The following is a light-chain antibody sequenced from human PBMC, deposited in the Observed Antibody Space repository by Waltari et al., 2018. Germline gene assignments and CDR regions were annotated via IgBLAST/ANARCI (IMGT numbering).Light chain of an antibody. J-gene: IGKJ4*01. V-gene: IGKV2-28*01. CDR2: LRS. CDR3: VQALQTPLT. Sequence: DIVLTQSPLTLAVTPGEPASISCRSSHSLLQSNGYNYLDWYLQKPGQSPRLLIYLRSNRAAGVPDRFSGSGSGTDFTLKISRVEAEDVGVYYCVQALQTPLTFGGGTKVEIK. CDR1: HSLLQSNGYNY.